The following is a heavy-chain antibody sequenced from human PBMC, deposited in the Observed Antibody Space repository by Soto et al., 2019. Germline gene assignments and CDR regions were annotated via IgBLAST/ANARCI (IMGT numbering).Heavy chain of an antibody. Sequence: EVQLVESGGGLVKPGGSLRLSCAASGFTFSNAWMSWVRQAPGKGLEWVGLIKRKTDGGTTDYAAPVKGRFTISRDDSKNTLYVQMNSLKTEDTALYYCTTDLLIVVVVAAPRTSFEYWGQGTLVTVSS. J-gene: IGHJ4*02. CDR1: GFTFSNAW. D-gene: IGHD2-15*01. V-gene: IGHV3-15*01. CDR2: IKRKTDGGTT. CDR3: TTDLLIVVVVAAPRTSFEY.